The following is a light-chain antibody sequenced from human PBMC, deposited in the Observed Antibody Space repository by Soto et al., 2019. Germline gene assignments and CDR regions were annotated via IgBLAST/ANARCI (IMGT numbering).Light chain of an antibody. V-gene: IGKV1-33*01. CDR2: DAS. CDR3: QHYNSFPIT. Sequence: DIQVTQSPSSLSASLGDRDTITCQASQDIRFYLNWFHQKTGQAPKLLIYDASQLETGVPSRFSGSGSGIDFTFTINSLQPEDIGTYYCQHYNSFPITFGQGTRLEIK. J-gene: IGKJ5*01. CDR1: QDIRFY.